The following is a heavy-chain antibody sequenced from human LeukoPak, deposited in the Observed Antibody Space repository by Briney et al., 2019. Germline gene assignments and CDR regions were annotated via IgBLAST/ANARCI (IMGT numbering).Heavy chain of an antibody. J-gene: IGHJ4*02. Sequence: ASVKVSCKASGYTFTSYYMHWVRQAPGQGLEWMGIINPSGGSTSYAQEFQGRVTMTRDTSTSTVYMELSSLRSEDTAVYYCAREPLSSIAARPPDYWGQGTLVTVSS. V-gene: IGHV1-46*01. CDR3: AREPLSSIAARPPDY. CDR2: INPSGGST. CDR1: GYTFTSYY. D-gene: IGHD6-6*01.